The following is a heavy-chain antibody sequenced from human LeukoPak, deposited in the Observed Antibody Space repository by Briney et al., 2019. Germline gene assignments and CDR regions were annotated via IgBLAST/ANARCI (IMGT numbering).Heavy chain of an antibody. Sequence: PPGGSLRLSCAASGFTFSSYAMSWVRQSPGKGLEWVSAISGSGGSTYYADSVKGRFTISRDNSKNTLYLQMNSLRAEDTAVYYCAKAGDRSSYGSGSYYSKDYSYGMDVWGQGTTVTVSS. CDR3: AKAGDRSSYGSGSYYSKDYSYGMDV. V-gene: IGHV3-23*01. CDR2: ISGSGGST. J-gene: IGHJ6*02. D-gene: IGHD3-10*01. CDR1: GFTFSSYA.